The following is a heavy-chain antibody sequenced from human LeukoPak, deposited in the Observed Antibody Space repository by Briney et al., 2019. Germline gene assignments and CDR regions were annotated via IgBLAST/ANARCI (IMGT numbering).Heavy chain of an antibody. D-gene: IGHD3-3*01. CDR1: GYTFTGYY. CDR2: INPNSGGT. J-gene: IGHJ6*03. V-gene: IGHV1-2*02. Sequence: ASVKVSCKASGYTFTGYYMHWVRQAPGQGLEWMGWINPNSGGTNYAQKFQGRVTMTRDTSISTAYMELSRLRSDDTAVYYCARGDRLRFLARYYMDVWGKGTTVTVSS. CDR3: ARGDRLRFLARYYMDV.